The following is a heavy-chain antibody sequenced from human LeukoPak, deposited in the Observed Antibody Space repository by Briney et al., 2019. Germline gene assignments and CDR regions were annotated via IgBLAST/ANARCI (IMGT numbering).Heavy chain of an antibody. CDR3: ARGFRFLESGVGY. V-gene: IGHV3-48*01. D-gene: IGHD3-3*01. Sequence: PGGSLRLTCAASGFTFSSYSMNWVRQAPGKGLEWVSYISSSSSIIYYADSVKGRFTISRDNAKNSLYLQMNSLRAEDTAVYYCARGFRFLESGVGYWGQGTLVTVSS. CDR1: GFTFSSYS. CDR2: ISSSSSII. J-gene: IGHJ4*02.